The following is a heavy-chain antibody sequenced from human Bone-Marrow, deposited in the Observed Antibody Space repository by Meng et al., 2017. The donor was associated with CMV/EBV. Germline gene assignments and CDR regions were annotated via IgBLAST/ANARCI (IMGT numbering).Heavy chain of an antibody. CDR1: YW. CDR3: ARSRGRNCSGGSCHRGGRRFDP. J-gene: IGHJ5*02. CDR2: IAPSDSYT. V-gene: IGHV5-10-1*01. Sequence: YWLSWVRQLPGNGLEWLGRIAPSDSYTNYSPSFQGHVTISADKSISTAYLQWSSLKASDTAMYYCARSRGRNCSGGSCHRGGRRFDPWGQGTLVTVSS. D-gene: IGHD2-15*01.